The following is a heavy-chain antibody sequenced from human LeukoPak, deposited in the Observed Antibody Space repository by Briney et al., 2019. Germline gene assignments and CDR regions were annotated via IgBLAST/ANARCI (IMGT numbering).Heavy chain of an antibody. CDR1: GYTFTGYY. CDR3: ARDYYGSGSYMDL. Sequence: ASVTVSCKASGYTFTGYYIHWVRQAPGQGLEWMGWINPNSGGTNYAQKFQGRVTMTRDTSIRTAYIELSRLRSDDPAVYHCARDYYGSGSYMDLWGQGTMVTVSS. V-gene: IGHV1-2*02. J-gene: IGHJ3*01. D-gene: IGHD3-10*01. CDR2: INPNSGGT.